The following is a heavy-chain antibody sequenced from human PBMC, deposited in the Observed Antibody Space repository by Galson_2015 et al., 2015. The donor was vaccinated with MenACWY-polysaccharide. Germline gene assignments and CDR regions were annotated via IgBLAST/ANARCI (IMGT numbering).Heavy chain of an antibody. D-gene: IGHD7-27*01. Sequence: LSLTCTVSHDSISSSYWSWIRQPADKGLEWIGRIHATGSTTYNPSFRSRVTMSVDLPRNDFSLRLASVTASDTAIYYCARRSLGNWYFDLWGRGTLVTVSS. V-gene: IGHV4-4*07. J-gene: IGHJ2*01. CDR3: ARRSLGNWYFDL. CDR1: HDSISSSY. CDR2: IHATGST.